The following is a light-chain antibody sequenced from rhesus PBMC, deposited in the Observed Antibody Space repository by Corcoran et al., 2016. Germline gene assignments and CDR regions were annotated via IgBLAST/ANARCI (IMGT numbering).Light chain of an antibody. CDR3: PPYSHWPLT. CDR2: GAS. J-gene: IGKJ4*01. Sequence: EIVMTQSPATLSLSPGDRGTLSCRASQSVSSNLAWYQQKPGQAPSLLIDGASSRATGNPDRFRGRGSGTAFTLPITGLEPEVYASLYCPPYSHWPLTFGGGTKVQI. CDR1: QSVSSN. V-gene: IGKV3-42*03.